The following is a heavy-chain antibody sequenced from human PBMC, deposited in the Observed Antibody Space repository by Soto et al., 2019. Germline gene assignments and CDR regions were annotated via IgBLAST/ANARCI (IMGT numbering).Heavy chain of an antibody. CDR3: AKDTTWRGTTTLHYCAS. J-gene: IGHJ1*01. D-gene: IGHD4-17*01. CDR2: ISSNSDTI. CDR1: GFTADEYA. V-gene: IGHV3-9*02. Sequence: EVQLVESGGGLVQPGRSLRLSCVASGFTADEYAMHWGRQAPGKGLEWVSGISSNSDTIDYADSVKGRLTISRDNAKKSLFLQMNSMRPEDTALYYCAKDTTWRGTTTLHYCASWGQGTLVTVSS.